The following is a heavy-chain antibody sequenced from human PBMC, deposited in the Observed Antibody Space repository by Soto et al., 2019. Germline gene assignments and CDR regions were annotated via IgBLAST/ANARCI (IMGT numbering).Heavy chain of an antibody. J-gene: IGHJ4*02. CDR3: ARDLGGSYYEPVDY. Sequence: ASVKVSCKASGYTFTSYGISWVRQAPGQGLEWMGWISAYNGNTKYAQKLQGRVTTTTDTSTSTAYMELRSLRSDDTAVYYCARDLGGSYYEPVDYWGQGTLVTVSS. D-gene: IGHD1-26*01. CDR1: GYTFTSYG. V-gene: IGHV1-18*01. CDR2: ISAYNGNT.